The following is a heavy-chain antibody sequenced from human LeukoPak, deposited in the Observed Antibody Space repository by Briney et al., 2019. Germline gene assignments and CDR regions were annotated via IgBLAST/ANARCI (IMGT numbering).Heavy chain of an antibody. V-gene: IGHV3-11*04. Sequence: PGGSLRLSCAASGFTVSSNYMSWVRQAPGKGLEWVSYISSSGSTIYYADSVKGRFTISRDNAKNSLYLQMNSLRAEDTAVYYCARVLAYCSSTSCHDYWGQGTLVTVYS. CDR1: GFTVSSNY. J-gene: IGHJ4*02. CDR3: ARVLAYCSSTSCHDY. D-gene: IGHD2-2*01. CDR2: ISSSGSTI.